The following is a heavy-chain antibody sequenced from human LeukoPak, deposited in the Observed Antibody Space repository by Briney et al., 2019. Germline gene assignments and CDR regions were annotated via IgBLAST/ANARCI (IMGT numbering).Heavy chain of an antibody. D-gene: IGHD6-19*01. V-gene: IGHV3-30-3*01. CDR3: ASPERPYSSGWYADFDY. CDR2: ISYDGSNK. CDR1: GFTFSSYA. Sequence: GGSLRLSCAASGFTFSSYAMHWVRQAPGKGLEWVAVISYDGSNKYYADSVKGRFTISRDNSKNTLYLQMNSLRAEDTAVYYCASPERPYSSGWYADFDYWGQGTLVTVSS. J-gene: IGHJ4*02.